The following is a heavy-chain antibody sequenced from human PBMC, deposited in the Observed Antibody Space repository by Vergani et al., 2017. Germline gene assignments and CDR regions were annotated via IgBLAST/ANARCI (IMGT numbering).Heavy chain of an antibody. D-gene: IGHD2-15*01. V-gene: IGHV1-69*01. CDR2: IIPIFGTA. CDR3: ARAVGHSGARGDWDY. CDR1: GGTFSSYA. J-gene: IGHJ4*02. Sequence: QVQLVQSGAEVKQPGSSVKVSCKASGGTFSSYAISWMRQAPGQGLEWMGGIIPIFGTANYAQKFQGRVTLTADESTNTAYMELSSLRSEDTAVYYCARAVGHSGARGDWDYWGQGTLVTVSS.